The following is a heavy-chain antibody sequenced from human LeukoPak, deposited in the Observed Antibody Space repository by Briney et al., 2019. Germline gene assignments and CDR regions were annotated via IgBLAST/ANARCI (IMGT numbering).Heavy chain of an antibody. V-gene: IGHV3-23*01. Sequence: QTGGSLRLSCAASGFTFSSYAMSWVRQAPGKGLEWVSAISGSGGSTYYADSVKGRFTISRDNSKNSLYLQMNSLRAEDTAVYYCARGTNYYDRSGYFPDYWGQGTLVTVSS. D-gene: IGHD3-22*01. CDR1: GFTFSSYA. CDR3: ARGTNYYDRSGYFPDY. J-gene: IGHJ4*02. CDR2: ISGSGGST.